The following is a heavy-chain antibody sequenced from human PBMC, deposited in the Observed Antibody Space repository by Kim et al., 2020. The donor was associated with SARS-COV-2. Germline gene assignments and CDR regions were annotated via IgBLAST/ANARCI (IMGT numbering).Heavy chain of an antibody. J-gene: IGHJ4*02. Sequence: VKGRFTISRDNSKNTLYLQMNSLRAEDTAVYYCAKASPVLRFLEVGFDYWGQGTLVTVSS. D-gene: IGHD3-3*01. V-gene: IGHV3-23*01. CDR3: AKASPVLRFLEVGFDY.